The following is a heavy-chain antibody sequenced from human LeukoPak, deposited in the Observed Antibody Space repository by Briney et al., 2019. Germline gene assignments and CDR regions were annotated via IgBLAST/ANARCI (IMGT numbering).Heavy chain of an antibody. CDR3: ARADSSGSSYFDY. Sequence: SETLSLTCTVSGYSISSGYYWGWIRQPPGKGLEWIGRIYHSGSTYYNPSLKSRVTISVGTSKNQFSLKLSSVTAADTAVYYCARADSSGSSYFDYWGQGTLVTVSS. J-gene: IGHJ4*02. CDR2: IYHSGST. D-gene: IGHD3-22*01. CDR1: GYSISSGYY. V-gene: IGHV4-38-2*02.